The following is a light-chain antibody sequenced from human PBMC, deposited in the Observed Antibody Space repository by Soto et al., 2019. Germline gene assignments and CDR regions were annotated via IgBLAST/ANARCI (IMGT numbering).Light chain of an antibody. CDR3: CSYAGSTTWV. V-gene: IGLV2-23*01. CDR2: EDT. J-gene: IGLJ3*02. CDR1: SSDVGSYDF. Sequence: QSALTQPASVSGSPGQSITISCTGTSSDVGSYDFVSWYQQHPGKAPKLMIYEDTKRPSGVSSRFSGSKSGNTASLTISGLQAEDEADYYCCSYAGSTTWVFGGGTQLTVL.